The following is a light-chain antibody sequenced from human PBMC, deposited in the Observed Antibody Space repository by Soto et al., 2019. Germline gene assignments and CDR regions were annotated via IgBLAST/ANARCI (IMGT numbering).Light chain of an antibody. CDR1: QSVNSN. J-gene: IGKJ4*01. Sequence: EIVMTQSPATLSVSPGERATLSCRASQSVNSNLAWYRQKPGQAPRLLISDASTRATGVPARFSGSGSGTQFTLTISGLQSEDSGIHYCQQYNFWPPLTFGGGTKVEIK. CDR2: DAS. V-gene: IGKV3-15*01. CDR3: QQYNFWPPLT.